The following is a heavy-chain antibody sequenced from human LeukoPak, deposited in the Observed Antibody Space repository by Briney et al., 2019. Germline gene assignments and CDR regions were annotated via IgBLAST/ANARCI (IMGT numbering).Heavy chain of an antibody. Sequence: SETLSLTCSVSGDSIMSSGSYWGWIRQPPGKALEWIGSVSSSGGTHYSPSLKNRLSISMDTSQNQFSLRLSSLTVADTAVYYCAKYIGGSMFEHWGQGALVTVSS. J-gene: IGHJ4*02. CDR1: GDSIMSSGSY. V-gene: IGHV4-39*07. CDR3: AKYIGGSMFEH. CDR2: VSSSGGT. D-gene: IGHD3-10*01.